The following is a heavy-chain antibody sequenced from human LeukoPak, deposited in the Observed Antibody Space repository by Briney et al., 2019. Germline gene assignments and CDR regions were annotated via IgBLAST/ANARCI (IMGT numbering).Heavy chain of an antibody. CDR1: GYTFTSYA. CDR3: AREGGQQLGIDY. J-gene: IGHJ4*02. CDR2: INPNSGGT. Sequence: ASVKVSCKASGYTFTSYAMHWVRQAPGQRLEWMGRINPNSGGTNYAQKLQGRVTMTTDTSTSTAYMELRSLRSDDTAVYYCAREGGQQLGIDYWGQGTLVTVSS. V-gene: IGHV1-18*01. D-gene: IGHD6-13*01.